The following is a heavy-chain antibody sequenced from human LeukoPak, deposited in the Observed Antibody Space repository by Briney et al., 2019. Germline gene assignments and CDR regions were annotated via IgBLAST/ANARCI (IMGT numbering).Heavy chain of an antibody. Sequence: ASVKVSCKASGYTFTSYYMHWVRQAPGQGLEWMGIINPSGGSTSYAQKFQGRVTMTRDMSTSTVYMELSSLRSEDTAVYYCARGSGDCSGGSCYTEESPFDYWGQGTLVTVSS. CDR1: GYTFTSYY. CDR2: INPSGGST. CDR3: ARGSGDCSGGSCYTEESPFDY. D-gene: IGHD2-15*01. J-gene: IGHJ4*02. V-gene: IGHV1-46*01.